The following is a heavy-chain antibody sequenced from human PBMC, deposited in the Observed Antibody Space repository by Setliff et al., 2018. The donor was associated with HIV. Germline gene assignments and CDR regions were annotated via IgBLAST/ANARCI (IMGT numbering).Heavy chain of an antibody. Sequence: LPETLSLTCTVSGGSFRVYYWTWVRQPPGKGLEWIGNMYYGGSTNSNPSLKSRVTISIDTSKNQFSLKLSSVTAADTAVYYCARDRGGAAAGGYYYMDVWGKGTTVTVS. CDR3: ARDRGGAAAGGYYYMDV. V-gene: IGHV4-59*12. J-gene: IGHJ6*03. CDR2: MYYGGST. CDR1: GGSFRVYY. D-gene: IGHD6-13*01.